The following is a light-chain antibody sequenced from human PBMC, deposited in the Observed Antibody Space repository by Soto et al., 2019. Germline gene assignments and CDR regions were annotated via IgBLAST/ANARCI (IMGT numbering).Light chain of an antibody. CDR2: DAT. J-gene: IGKJ1*01. V-gene: IGKV3D-20*01. CDR3: QQYGSTPWT. CDR1: QRVSNNF. Sequence: VVLTQFPGTLSLSPGETATLSCGVSQRVSNNFLGWYQQKPGLPPRLLIYDATSRANGIPERFSGRGSGTHFTLTISRLEPEDFAVYYCQQYGSTPWTFGRGTKVEMK.